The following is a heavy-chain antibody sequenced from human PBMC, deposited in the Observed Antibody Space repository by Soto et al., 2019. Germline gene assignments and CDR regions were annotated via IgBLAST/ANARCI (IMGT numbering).Heavy chain of an antibody. CDR1: GFTFKNAW. D-gene: IGHD3-10*02. CDR2: IKTKADAGTT. CDR3: TTDGATIFFDP. V-gene: IGHV3-15*01. Sequence: QLVESGGGLVKPGGSLRLSCAASGFTFKNAWMSWVRQAPGKGLEWVGRIKTKADAGTTDYAAPVKGRFTISRDDSKNTLYLQMNSLKNEDTALCFCTTDGATIFFDPRGQGTLVTVSS. J-gene: IGHJ5*02.